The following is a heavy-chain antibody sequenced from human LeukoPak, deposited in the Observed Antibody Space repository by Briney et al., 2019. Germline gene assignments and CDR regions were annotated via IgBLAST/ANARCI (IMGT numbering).Heavy chain of an antibody. D-gene: IGHD2-2*01. J-gene: IGHJ4*02. CDR1: GGTFSNHA. Sequence: SVKVSCKASGGTFSNHAISWVRQAPGQGLEWMGGITPIFDSAGYARKFQDRITIIADGSTNTAYMELYSLRPEDTAVYYCASGACSRTSCYSLDYWGQGTLVTVPS. V-gene: IGHV1-69*13. CDR3: ASGACSRTSCYSLDY. CDR2: ITPIFDSA.